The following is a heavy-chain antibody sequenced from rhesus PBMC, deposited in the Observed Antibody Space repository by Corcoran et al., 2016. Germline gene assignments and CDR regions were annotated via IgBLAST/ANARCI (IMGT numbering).Heavy chain of an antibody. CDR2: IYSNSGST. CDR3: ARALAGTVRGAFDF. J-gene: IGHJ3*01. V-gene: IGHV4S18*01. Sequence: QVQLQESGPGLVKPSETLSLTCAVSGGSISSSNWWSWIRQPPGKGLEWIGGIYSNSGSTNYNPSLKNRVTISKDTSKNRFSLKLTSVTAADTAVYYCARALAGTVRGAFDFWGQGLRVTVSS. CDR1: GGSISSSNW. D-gene: IGHD5-24*01.